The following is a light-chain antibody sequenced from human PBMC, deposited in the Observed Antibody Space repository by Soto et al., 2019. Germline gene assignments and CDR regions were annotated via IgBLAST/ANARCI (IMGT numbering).Light chain of an antibody. Sequence: EIVLTQSPGTLSLSPGERATLSCRASQSGTSSYLAWYQQKPGQAPRLXIYGASSRATGIPDRFSGSGSGTDFTLTIRRLEPEDFAVYYCQQYGSSYPWTFGQGTKVDIK. J-gene: IGKJ1*01. CDR3: QQYGSSYPWT. CDR1: QSGTSSY. CDR2: GAS. V-gene: IGKV3-20*01.